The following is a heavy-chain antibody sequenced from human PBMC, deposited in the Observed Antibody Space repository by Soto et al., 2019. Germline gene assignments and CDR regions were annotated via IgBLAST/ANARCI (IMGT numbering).Heavy chain of an antibody. J-gene: IGHJ4*02. CDR2: ISSSSSYI. V-gene: IGHV3-21*01. CDR1: GFTFSSYS. D-gene: IGHD3-9*01. Sequence: EVQLVESGGGLVKPGGSLRLSCAASGFTFSSYSMNWVRQAPGKGLEWVSSISSSSSYIYYADSVKGRFTISRDNAKNSLYLQMNSLRAEDTAVYYCARGYYYDILTGYYTSVDYWGQGTLVTVSS. CDR3: ARGYYYDILTGYYTSVDY.